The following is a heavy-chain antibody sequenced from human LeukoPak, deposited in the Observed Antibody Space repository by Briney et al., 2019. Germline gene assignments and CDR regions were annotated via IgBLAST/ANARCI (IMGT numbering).Heavy chain of an antibody. CDR1: GYTFTSYG. J-gene: IGHJ3*02. V-gene: IGHV1-18*01. CDR2: ISAYNGNT. CDR3: ARDSAYDYVWGSYRMDDAFDI. D-gene: IGHD3-16*02. Sequence: GASVKVSCKASGYTFTSYGISWVRQAPGQGLEWMGWISAYNGNTNYAQKLQCRVTMTTDTSTSTAYMELRSLRSDDTAVYYCARDSAYDYVWGSYRMDDAFDIWGQGTMVTVSS.